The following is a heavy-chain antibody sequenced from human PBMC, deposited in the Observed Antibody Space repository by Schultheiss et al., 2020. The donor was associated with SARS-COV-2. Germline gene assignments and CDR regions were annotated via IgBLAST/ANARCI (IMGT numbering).Heavy chain of an antibody. V-gene: IGHV3-49*03. Sequence: GGSLRLSCTASGFTLGDYAMSWFRQAPGKGLEWVGFIRSKAYGGTTEYAASVKGRFTISRDDSKSIAYLQMNSLKTEDTAVYYCTRDTGGYSGYDNFDYWGQGTLVTVSS. CDR3: TRDTGGYSGYDNFDY. J-gene: IGHJ4*02. CDR1: GFTLGDYA. CDR2: IRSKAYGGTT. D-gene: IGHD5-12*01.